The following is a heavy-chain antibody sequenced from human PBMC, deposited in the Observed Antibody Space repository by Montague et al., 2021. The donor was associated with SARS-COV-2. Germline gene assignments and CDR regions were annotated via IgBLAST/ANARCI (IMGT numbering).Heavy chain of an antibody. CDR3: ARILSYYYGMDV. CDR1: GSTFSSYG. D-gene: IGHD2-15*01. J-gene: IGHJ6*02. Sequence: SLRLSCAASGSTFSSYGMHWVRQAPGKGLEWVAVIWYDGSNKYYADSVKGRFTISRDNSKNTLYLQMNSLRAEDTAVYYCARILSYYYGMDVWGQGTTVTVSS. CDR2: IWYDGSNK. V-gene: IGHV3-33*01.